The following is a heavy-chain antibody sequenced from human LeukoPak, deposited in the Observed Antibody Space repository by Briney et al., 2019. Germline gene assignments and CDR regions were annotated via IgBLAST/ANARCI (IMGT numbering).Heavy chain of an antibody. CDR1: GFTFSSSA. V-gene: IGHV3-23*01. J-gene: IGHJ4*02. CDR3: AKQGYCSSTSCYDGDH. CDR2: ISGSAGST. Sequence: GSLRLSCAASGFTFSSSAKTLVRQAPREGLELVSCISGSAGSTYYADSVKGRFTISRDNAKNTLYLQMNSLRAEDTAVYYCAKQGYCSSTSCYDGDHWGEGTLVTVSS. D-gene: IGHD2-2*01.